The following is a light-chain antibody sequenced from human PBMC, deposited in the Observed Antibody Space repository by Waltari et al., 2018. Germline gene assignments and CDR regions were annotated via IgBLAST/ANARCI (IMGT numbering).Light chain of an antibody. CDR3: QAWDSSTVV. Sequence: SYELTQPPSVSVSPGQTASITCSGDKLGDKDAYWYQQKPGQSPVLVIYQDSKRPSGIPERFSGSNSGNTATLTISGTQAMDEADYYCQAWDSSTVVFGGGTKLTVL. CDR2: QDS. CDR1: KLGDKD. V-gene: IGLV3-1*01. J-gene: IGLJ2*01.